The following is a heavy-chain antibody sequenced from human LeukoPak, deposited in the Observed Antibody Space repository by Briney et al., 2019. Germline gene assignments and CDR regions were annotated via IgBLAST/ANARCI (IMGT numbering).Heavy chain of an antibody. D-gene: IGHD2-21*02. J-gene: IGHJ4*02. Sequence: GASVKVSCKASGYTFTSYAMNWVRQAPGQGLEWMGWINTNTGNPTYAQGFTGRFVFSLDTSVSTAYLQISSLKAEDTAVYYCARDWRCGGDCYGGDYWGQGTLVTVSS. CDR1: GYTFTSYA. V-gene: IGHV7-4-1*02. CDR2: INTNTGNP. CDR3: ARDWRCGGDCYGGDY.